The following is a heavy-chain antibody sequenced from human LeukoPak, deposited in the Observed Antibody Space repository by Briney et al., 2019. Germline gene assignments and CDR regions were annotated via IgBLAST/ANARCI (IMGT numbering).Heavy chain of an antibody. V-gene: IGHV3-30*04. J-gene: IGHJ4*02. CDR1: GFTFSSYA. Sequence: GGSLRLSCAASGFTFSSYAMHWVRQAPGKGLEWVAVISYDGSNKYYADSVKGRFTISRDNSKNTLYLQMNSLRAEDTAVYYCARGVRFLEYFDYWGQGTLVTVSS. CDR3: ARGVRFLEYFDY. CDR2: ISYDGSNK. D-gene: IGHD3-3*01.